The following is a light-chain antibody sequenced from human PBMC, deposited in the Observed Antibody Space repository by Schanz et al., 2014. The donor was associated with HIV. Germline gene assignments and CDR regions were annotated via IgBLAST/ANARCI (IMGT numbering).Light chain of an antibody. J-gene: IGLJ2*01. V-gene: IGLV3-1*01. CDR2: QDN. CDR1: TLGDKY. Sequence: SYELTQPPSVSVSPGQTASITCSGDTLGDKYACWFQQKPGQSPVLVIYQDNKRPSGVPDRFSGSKSGTSASLAISGLRSEDEADYYCAAWDDSLSGHVVFGGGTKLTVL. CDR3: AAWDDSLSGHVV.